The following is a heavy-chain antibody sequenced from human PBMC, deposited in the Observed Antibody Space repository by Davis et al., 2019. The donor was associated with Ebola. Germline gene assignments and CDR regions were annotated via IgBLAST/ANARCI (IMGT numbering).Heavy chain of an antibody. CDR3: ARGWWGLLRAVYYFDY. J-gene: IGHJ4*02. V-gene: IGHV1-2*06. CDR1: GYTFTGYY. Sequence: ASVTVSCKASGYTFTGYYMHWVRQAPGQGLEWMGRINPNSGGTNYAQKFQGRVTITRDTSASTAYMELSSLRSEDTAVYYCARGWWGLLRAVYYFDYWGQGTLVTVSS. D-gene: IGHD1-26*01. CDR2: INPNSGGT.